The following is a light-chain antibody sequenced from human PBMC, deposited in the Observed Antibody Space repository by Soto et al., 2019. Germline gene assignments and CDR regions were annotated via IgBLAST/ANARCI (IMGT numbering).Light chain of an antibody. J-gene: IGKJ1*01. V-gene: IGKV1-5*03. CDR2: KAS. CDR3: QQYNSYPWT. CDR1: QSISSW. Sequence: DIQMTQSPSTLSASVGDRVTITCRASQSISSWLAWYQQKSGKAPKLLIYKASSLESRVPSRFSGSGSGTEFTLTISSLQPDDFATYYCQQYNSYPWTFGQGTKVEIK.